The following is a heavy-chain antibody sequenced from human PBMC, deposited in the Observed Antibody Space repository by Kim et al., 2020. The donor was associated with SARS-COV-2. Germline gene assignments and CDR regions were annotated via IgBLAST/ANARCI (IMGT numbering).Heavy chain of an antibody. CDR1: GYTFTSYD. V-gene: IGHV1-8*01. Sequence: ASVKVSCKASGYTFTSYDINWVRQATGQGLEWMGWMNPNSGNTGYAQKFQGRATMTRNTSISTAYMELSSLRSEDTAVYYCARAVRGSGFGVVIIRAYYMDVWGKGTTVTVSS. J-gene: IGHJ6*03. CDR3: ARAVRGSGFGVVIIRAYYMDV. D-gene: IGHD3-3*01. CDR2: MNPNSGNT.